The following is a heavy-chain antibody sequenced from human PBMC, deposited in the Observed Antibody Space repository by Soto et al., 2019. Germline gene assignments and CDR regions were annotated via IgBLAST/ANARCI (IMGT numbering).Heavy chain of an antibody. CDR3: ARGQRFSDWFDP. D-gene: IGHD3-3*01. CDR2: VYSSGGT. CDR1: GGSMSSYY. V-gene: IGHV4-4*07. Sequence: SETLSLTCTVSGGSMSSYYWTWIRQPAGKGLEWIGRVYSSGGTHYNPSLKSRVTISLDTSKNQFSLRLLSVTDADTAVYYCARGQRFSDWFDPWGQGTLVTVSS. J-gene: IGHJ5*02.